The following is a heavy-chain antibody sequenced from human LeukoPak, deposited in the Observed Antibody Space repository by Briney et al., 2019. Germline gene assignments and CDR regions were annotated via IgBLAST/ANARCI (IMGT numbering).Heavy chain of an antibody. Sequence: TGGSLRLSCAASGFTFSSDWMSWVRQAPGKGLEWVANIKQDGSEKYYVDSVKGRFTISRDNAKNSLYLQMNSLRAEDTALYYCASGRQLGYWGQGTLVTVSS. J-gene: IGHJ4*02. CDR2: IKQDGSEK. V-gene: IGHV3-7*01. CDR3: ASGRQLGY. CDR1: GFTFSSDW. D-gene: IGHD3-16*01.